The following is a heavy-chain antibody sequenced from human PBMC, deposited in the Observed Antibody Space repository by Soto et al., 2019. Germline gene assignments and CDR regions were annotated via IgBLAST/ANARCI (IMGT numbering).Heavy chain of an antibody. J-gene: IGHJ3*02. CDR1: GGPFSSDT. D-gene: IGHD3-10*02. Sequence: QVQLVQSGAEVKKPGSSVTVSCKASGGPFSSDTFSWVRQAPGQGLEWMGGIVPLFGTTNDAKIFQGRVTISEDASTSTVYMELSSLRSEDSAMYYCARDGDVPSTRLRGAFDIWGQGAVLTVSS. CDR3: ARDGDVPSTRLRGAFDI. V-gene: IGHV1-69*01. CDR2: IVPLFGTT.